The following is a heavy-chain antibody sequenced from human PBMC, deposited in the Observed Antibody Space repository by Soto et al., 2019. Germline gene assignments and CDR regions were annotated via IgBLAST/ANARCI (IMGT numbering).Heavy chain of an antibody. J-gene: IGHJ6*02. D-gene: IGHD2-15*01. V-gene: IGHV1-2*04. Sequence: ASVKVSCKASGYTFTGYYMHWVRQAPGQGLEWMGWINPNSGGTNYAQKFQGWVTMTRDTSISTAYMELSRLRSDDTAVYYCARGRVVVATTNYYYYGMDVWGQGTTVTVLL. CDR3: ARGRVVVATTNYYYYGMDV. CDR1: GYTFTGYY. CDR2: INPNSGGT.